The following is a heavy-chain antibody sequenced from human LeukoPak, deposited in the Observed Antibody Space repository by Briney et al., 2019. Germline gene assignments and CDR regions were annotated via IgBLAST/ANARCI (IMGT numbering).Heavy chain of an antibody. CDR2: IYYSGST. V-gene: IGHV4-59*01. CDR3: ARATPYYYGSGSQYYYYYYGMDV. D-gene: IGHD3-10*01. J-gene: IGHJ6*02. Sequence: SETLSLTCTVSGGSISSYYWSWIRQPPGKGLEWIGYIYYSGSTNYNPSLKSRVTISVDTSKNQFSLKLSSVTAADTAVYYCARATPYYYGSGSQYYYYYYGMDVWGQGITVTVSS. CDR1: GGSISSYY.